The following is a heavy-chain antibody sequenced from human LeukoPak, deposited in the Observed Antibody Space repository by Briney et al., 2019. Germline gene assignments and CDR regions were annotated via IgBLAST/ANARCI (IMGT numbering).Heavy chain of an antibody. CDR3: ARAAYYCGSGSYYPDYFDY. Sequence: GGSLRLSCAASGFTVSSNYMSWVRQAPGKGLEWVSVIYSGGSTYYADSVKGRFTISRDNSKNTLYLQMNSLRAEDTAVYYCARAAYYCGSGSYYPDYFDYWGQGTLVTVSS. J-gene: IGHJ4*02. V-gene: IGHV3-53*01. D-gene: IGHD3-10*01. CDR2: IYSGGST. CDR1: GFTVSSNY.